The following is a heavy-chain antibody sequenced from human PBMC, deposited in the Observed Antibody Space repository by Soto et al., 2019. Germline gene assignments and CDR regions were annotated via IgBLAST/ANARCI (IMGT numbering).Heavy chain of an antibody. CDR2: INMDGSEK. V-gene: IGHV3-7*01. CDR3: ARALGAIGAF. D-gene: IGHD1-26*01. J-gene: IGHJ4*02. Sequence: EVQLVESGGGLVQPGGSLRLSCAASGFTLSTYWMDWVRQAPGKGLEWVANINMDGSEKYYIDSVKGRFTISRDNAKNSVYLQMNSLRAEDTAVYHCARALGAIGAFWGQGTLVTVSS. CDR1: GFTLSTYW.